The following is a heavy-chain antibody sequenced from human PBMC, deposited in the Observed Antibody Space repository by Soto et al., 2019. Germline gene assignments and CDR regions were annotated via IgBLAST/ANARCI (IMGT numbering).Heavy chain of an antibody. CDR3: ARDPSGSFDY. V-gene: IGHV3-33*01. J-gene: IGHJ4*02. Sequence: PGGSLRLSCAASGFTFSTYGMHWVRQAPGKGLEWVAFIWYDGSNKYYADSVKGRFTISRDNSRDTLYLQMSSLRVEDTAVYYCARDPSGSFDYWGQGTLVTVSS. CDR2: IWYDGSNK. D-gene: IGHD1-26*01. CDR1: GFTFSTYG.